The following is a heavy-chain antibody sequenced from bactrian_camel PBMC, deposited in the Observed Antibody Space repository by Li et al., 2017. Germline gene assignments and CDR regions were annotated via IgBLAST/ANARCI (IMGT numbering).Heavy chain of an antibody. CDR3: KAGVAYGGPRECALLRREY. CDR1: GITFSRHD. J-gene: IGHJ4*01. CDR2: IRPDGST. D-gene: IGHD6*01. Sequence: VQLVESGGSLVQPGGSLRLSCLASGITFSRHDMSWYRRVAGKRREWVSTIRPDGSTNYTDSVKGRFTISKDTPKDTVYLQMSSLKPEDRAMYYCKAGVAYGGPRECALLRREYWGQGTQVTVS. V-gene: IGHV3S53*01.